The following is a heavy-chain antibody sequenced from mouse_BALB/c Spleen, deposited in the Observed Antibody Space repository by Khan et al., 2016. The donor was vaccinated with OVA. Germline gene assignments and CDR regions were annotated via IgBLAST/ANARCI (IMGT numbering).Heavy chain of an antibody. J-gene: IGHJ2*01. D-gene: IGHD1-1*01. CDR1: GYSFTGYF. Sequence: EVQLQQSGPELVKPGASVKISCKASGYSFTGYFMNWVMQSHGKSLEWIGRINPHIGETFYNQKFKGKATLTVDESSSTVHMELRSLASEDSAVFCCARKNGSDLDYWGQGTTLTVSS. CDR2: INPHIGET. CDR3: ARKNGSDLDY. V-gene: IGHV1-20*02.